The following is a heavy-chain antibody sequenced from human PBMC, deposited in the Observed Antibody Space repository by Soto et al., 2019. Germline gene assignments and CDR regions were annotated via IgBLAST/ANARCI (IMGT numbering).Heavy chain of an antibody. J-gene: IGHJ6*03. Sequence: PSETLSLTCAVYGGSFSGYYWSWIRQPPGKGLEWIGEINHSGSTNYNPSLKSRVTISVDTSKNQFSLKLSSVTAADTAVYYCARVKGDCSSTSCYSYYYYMDVWGKGTTVTVSS. V-gene: IGHV4-34*01. CDR2: INHSGST. CDR1: GGSFSGYY. CDR3: ARVKGDCSSTSCYSYYYYMDV. D-gene: IGHD2-2*01.